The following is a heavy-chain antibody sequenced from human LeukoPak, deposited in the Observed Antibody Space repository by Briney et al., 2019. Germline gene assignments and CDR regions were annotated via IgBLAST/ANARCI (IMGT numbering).Heavy chain of an antibody. CDR1: GFTFSSYE. J-gene: IGHJ5*02. D-gene: IGHD3-10*01. CDR2: ISYDGSNE. Sequence: GGSLRLSCAASGFTFSSYEMNWVRQAPGKGLEWVAVISYDGSNEYYADSVKGRFTISRDNSRNTLYLQMNSLRAEDMAVYYCARDRSGSYYSNWLDPWGQGTLVTVSS. CDR3: ARDRSGSYYSNWLDP. V-gene: IGHV3-30-3*01.